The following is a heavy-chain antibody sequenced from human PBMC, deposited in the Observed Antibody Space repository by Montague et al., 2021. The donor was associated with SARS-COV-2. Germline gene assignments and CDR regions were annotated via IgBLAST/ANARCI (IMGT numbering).Heavy chain of an antibody. Sequence: SETLSLTCTVSGGSISSSSYYRGWIRQPPGKGLEWIGSIYYSGSTYYNPSLKSRVTISVDPSKNQFSLKLSSVTAADTAVYYCAREDRWNWFDPWGQGTLVIVSS. CDR1: GGSISSSSYY. CDR2: IYYSGST. D-gene: IGHD5-24*01. J-gene: IGHJ5*02. CDR3: AREDRWNWFDP. V-gene: IGHV4-39*07.